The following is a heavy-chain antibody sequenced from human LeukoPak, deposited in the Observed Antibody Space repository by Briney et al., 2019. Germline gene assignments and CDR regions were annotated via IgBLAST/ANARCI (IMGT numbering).Heavy chain of an antibody. CDR2: ISAYNGYT. D-gene: IGHD3-3*01. J-gene: IGHJ6*03. V-gene: IGHV1-18*01. CDR3: ARAITYYDFWSGSYTPSHYYYYYYMDV. CDR1: GYTFNSYG. Sequence: GASVKVSCKASGYTFNSYGISWVRQAPGQGLEWMGWISAYNGYTRYAQNFQGRVTMTTDTSTTTAYMDLRSLRSDDTAVYYCARAITYYDFWSGSYTPSHYYYYYYMDVWGKGTTVTVSS.